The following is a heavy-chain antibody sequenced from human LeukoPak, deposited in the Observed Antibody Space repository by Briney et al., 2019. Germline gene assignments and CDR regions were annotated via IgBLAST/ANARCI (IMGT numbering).Heavy chain of an antibody. D-gene: IGHD3-9*01. J-gene: IGHJ4*02. Sequence: PGGSLRLSCAASGFIFGKYWMSWVRQAPGKGLEWVANIKLDGSEKNYVDSVKGRFTISRDNAKNSLYLQMNNLRVEDTAMYYCAGGTGFIIKDWGQGTLVTVSS. V-gene: IGHV3-7*03. CDR3: AGGTGFIIKD. CDR1: GFIFGKYW. CDR2: IKLDGSEK.